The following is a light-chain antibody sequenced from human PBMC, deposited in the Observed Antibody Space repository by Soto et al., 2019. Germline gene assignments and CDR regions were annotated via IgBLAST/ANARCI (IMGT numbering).Light chain of an antibody. CDR1: QRVSSY. Sequence: EIVLTQSPATLSLSPGERATLSCRASQRVSSYLAWYQQNPGQAPRLLIYDASNRATGIPARFSRSGSGTDFTHTISSLEPEDFAIYYCQQRSNWSTVTFGGGTKVEIK. V-gene: IGKV3-11*01. CDR3: QQRSNWSTVT. CDR2: DAS. J-gene: IGKJ4*01.